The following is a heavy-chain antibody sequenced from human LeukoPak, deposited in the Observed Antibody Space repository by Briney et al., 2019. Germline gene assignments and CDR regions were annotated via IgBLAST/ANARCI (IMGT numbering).Heavy chain of an antibody. CDR1: GGSISSGGYS. CDR3: ARSARSNYLDY. CDR2: IYHSGST. D-gene: IGHD4-11*01. J-gene: IGHJ4*02. Sequence: SSETLSLTCAVSGGSISSGGYSWSWIGQPPGKGLEWIGYIYHSGSTYYNPSLKSRVTISVDRSKNQFSLKLSSVTAADTAVYYCARSARSNYLDYWGQGTLVTVSS. V-gene: IGHV4-30-2*01.